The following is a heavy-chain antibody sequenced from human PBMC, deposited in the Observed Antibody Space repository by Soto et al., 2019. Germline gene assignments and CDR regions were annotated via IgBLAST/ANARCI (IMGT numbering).Heavy chain of an antibody. CDR2: IYYSGST. Sequence: PSETLSLTCTVSGGSISSSSYYWGWIRQPPGKGLEWIGSIYYSGSTYYNPSLKSRVTISVDTSKNQFSLKLSSVTAADAAVYYCARHAAADINWFDPWGQGTPVTVSS. J-gene: IGHJ5*02. D-gene: IGHD2-2*01. CDR1: GGSISSSSYY. V-gene: IGHV4-39*01. CDR3: ARHAAADINWFDP.